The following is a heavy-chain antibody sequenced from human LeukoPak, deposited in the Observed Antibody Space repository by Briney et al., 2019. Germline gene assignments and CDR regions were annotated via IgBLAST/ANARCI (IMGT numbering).Heavy chain of an antibody. CDR3: ARRPDCTSTSCYPNWFDL. CDR1: GGSISSSSYY. V-gene: IGHV4-39*01. Sequence: SETLSLTCTVSGGSISSSSYYWGWIRQTPGKGLEWIGSIYYSGSTYYNPSLKSRVTISVDTSKNQFSLKVSSVTAADTAVYYCARRPDCTSTSCYPNWFDLWGPGTLVTVSS. J-gene: IGHJ5*02. D-gene: IGHD2-2*01. CDR2: IYYSGST.